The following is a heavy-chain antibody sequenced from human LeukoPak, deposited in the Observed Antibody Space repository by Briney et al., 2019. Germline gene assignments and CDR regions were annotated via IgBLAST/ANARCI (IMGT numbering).Heavy chain of an antibody. CDR3: AREGGGNCSGINCWKWFDP. Sequence: GGSLRLSCAASGFTFGSQWMNWVRQAPGEGPVWVSRINGDGSTTVYADSVQGRFSISRDNAKSTLYLNMNSLRAEDTAVYYCAREGGGNCSGINCWKWFDPWGQGTLVTVSS. V-gene: IGHV3-74*01. CDR1: GFTFGSQW. J-gene: IGHJ5*02. CDR2: INGDGSTT. D-gene: IGHD2-15*01.